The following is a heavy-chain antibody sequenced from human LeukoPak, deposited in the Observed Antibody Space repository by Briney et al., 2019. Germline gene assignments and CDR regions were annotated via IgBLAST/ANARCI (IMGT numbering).Heavy chain of an antibody. CDR3: ARDFGNWNDGGEQVY. Sequence: PGGSLRLSCAASGFTFSSYSMNWVRQAPGKGLEWVSSISSSSSYIYYADSVKGRFTISRDNAKNSLYLQMNSLRVEDTAVYYCARDFGNWNDGGEQVYWGQGTLVTVSS. D-gene: IGHD1-20*01. CDR1: GFTFSSYS. CDR2: ISSSSSYI. V-gene: IGHV3-21*01. J-gene: IGHJ4*02.